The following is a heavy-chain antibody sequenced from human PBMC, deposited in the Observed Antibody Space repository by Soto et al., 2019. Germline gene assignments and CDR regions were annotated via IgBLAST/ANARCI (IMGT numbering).Heavy chain of an antibody. J-gene: IGHJ5*02. CDR1: GGSISSYY. D-gene: IGHD6-13*01. Sequence: PSETLSLTCTVSGGSISSYYWSWIRQPPGKGLEWIGYIYYSGSTNYNPSLKSRVTISVDRSKNQFSLKLSSVTAADTAVYYCARESAAAGTGWFDPWGQGTLVTVSS. CDR2: IYYSGST. V-gene: IGHV4-59*12. CDR3: ARESAAAGTGWFDP.